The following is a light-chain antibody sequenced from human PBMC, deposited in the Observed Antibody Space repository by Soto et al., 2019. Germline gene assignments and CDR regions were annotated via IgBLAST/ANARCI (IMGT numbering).Light chain of an antibody. V-gene: IGKV3-11*01. CDR1: QYINTR. Sequence: EIFLTPSPATLSSFPGDRVTLSFRASQYINTRLAWYQHRPGQAPRLLIYQTSIRAAGIPARFSASGSGTDFTLTISDVQPEDFALYYCHQRQSWPRTFGQGTKVDIK. CDR3: HQRQSWPRT. J-gene: IGKJ1*01. CDR2: QTS.